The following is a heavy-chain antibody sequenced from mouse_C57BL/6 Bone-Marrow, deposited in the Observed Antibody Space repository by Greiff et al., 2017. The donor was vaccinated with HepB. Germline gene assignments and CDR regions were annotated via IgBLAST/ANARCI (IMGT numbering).Heavy chain of an antibody. CDR3: ARLLSYYYAMDY. J-gene: IGHJ4*01. D-gene: IGHD2-1*01. CDR2: IHPNSGST. CDR1: GYTFTSYW. V-gene: IGHV1-64*01. Sequence: VQLQQPGAELVKPGASVKLSCKASGYTFTSYWMHWVKQRPGQGLEWIGMIHPNSGSTNYNEKFKSKATLTVDKSSSTAYMQLSSLTSEDSAVYYCARLLSYYYAMDYWGQGTSVTVSS.